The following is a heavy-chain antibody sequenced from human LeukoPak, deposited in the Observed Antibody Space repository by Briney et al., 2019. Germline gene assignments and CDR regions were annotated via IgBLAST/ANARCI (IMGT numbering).Heavy chain of an antibody. J-gene: IGHJ5*02. D-gene: IGHD6-13*01. Sequence: GGSLRLSCAASGFTFSSYGMHWVRQAPGKGLEWVAFIRYDGSNKYYADSVKGRFTISRDNSKNTLYLQMNSLRAEDTAVYYCAKDLLAAAGWFDPWGQGTLVTVSS. V-gene: IGHV3-30*02. CDR1: GFTFSSYG. CDR2: IRYDGSNK. CDR3: AKDLLAAAGWFDP.